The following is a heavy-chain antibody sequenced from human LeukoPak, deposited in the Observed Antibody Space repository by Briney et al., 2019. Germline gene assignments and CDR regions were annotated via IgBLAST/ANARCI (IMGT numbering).Heavy chain of an antibody. CDR3: AKDGYCGGGSCYKGDY. J-gene: IGHJ4*02. D-gene: IGHD2-15*01. CDR1: GFTFRSYA. Sequence: GGSLRLSCAASGFTFRSYAMSWVRQAPGKGLEWVSAISGSGGSTYYADSVKGRFTISRDNSKNTLYLQMNSLRAEDTAVYYCAKDGYCGGGSCYKGDYWGQGTLVTASP. CDR2: ISGSGGST. V-gene: IGHV3-23*01.